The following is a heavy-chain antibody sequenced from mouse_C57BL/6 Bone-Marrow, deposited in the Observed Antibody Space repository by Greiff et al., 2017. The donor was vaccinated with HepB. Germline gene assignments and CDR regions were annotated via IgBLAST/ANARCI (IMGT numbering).Heavy chain of an antibody. CDR3: ARDYYGSSLFDY. V-gene: IGHV7-3*01. CDR2: IRNKANGYTT. Sequence: EVQVVESGGGLVQPGGSLSLSCAASGFTFTDYYMSWVRQPPGKALEWLGFIRNKANGYTTEYSASVKGRFTISRDNSQSILYLQMNALRAEDSATYYCARDYYGSSLFDYWGQGTTLTVSS. CDR1: GFTFTDYY. J-gene: IGHJ2*01. D-gene: IGHD1-1*01.